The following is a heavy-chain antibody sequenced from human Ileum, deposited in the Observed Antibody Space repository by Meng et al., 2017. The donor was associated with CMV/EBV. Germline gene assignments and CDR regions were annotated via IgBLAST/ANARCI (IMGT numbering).Heavy chain of an antibody. CDR1: GFTFGDYA. CDR2: IRSKAYGGTT. D-gene: IGHD3-9*01. V-gene: IGHV3-49*04. CDR3: TRDSEYFVHYYYGMDV. J-gene: IGHJ6*02. Sequence: GGSLRPSCTASGFTFGDYAMSWVRQAPGKGLEWVGFIRSKAYGGTTEYAASVKGRFTISRDDSKSIAYLQMNSLKTEDTAVYYCTRDSEYFVHYYYGMDVWGQGTTVTVSS.